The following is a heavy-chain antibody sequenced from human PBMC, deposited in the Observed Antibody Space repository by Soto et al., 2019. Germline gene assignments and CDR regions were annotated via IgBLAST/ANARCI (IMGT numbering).Heavy chain of an antibody. Sequence: QVQLVQSGAEVKESGASVKVSCKASGYTFTGYYIHWVRQAPGQGLEWVGEINTYNGNTKYAQKLQGRITVTTDTSTSTAYMELKSLRSDDTAVYYCASWAGQVHGFGGPFDYWGQGTLVTVSS. CDR2: INTYNGNT. CDR1: GYTFTGYY. CDR3: ASWAGQVHGFGGPFDY. J-gene: IGHJ4*02. D-gene: IGHD6-19*01. V-gene: IGHV1-18*04.